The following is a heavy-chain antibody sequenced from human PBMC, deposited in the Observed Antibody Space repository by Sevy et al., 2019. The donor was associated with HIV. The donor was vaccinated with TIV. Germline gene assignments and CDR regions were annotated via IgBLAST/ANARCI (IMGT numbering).Heavy chain of an antibody. CDR1: GFTLSNYD. CDR2: IGTAGNT. CDR3: ARVTWNDSTFDF. J-gene: IGHJ4*02. V-gene: IGHV3-13*01. Sequence: GESLKISCAASGFTLSNYDMHWVRHSTGKGLEWVSAIGTAGNTFYADSVRGRFTIFREDSKSSLYLQMNSLRAGDTAVYYCARVTWNDSTFDFWGQGTLVTVSS. D-gene: IGHD1-1*01.